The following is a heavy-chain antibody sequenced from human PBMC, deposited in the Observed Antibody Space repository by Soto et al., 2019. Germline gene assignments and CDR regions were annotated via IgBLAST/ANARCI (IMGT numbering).Heavy chain of an antibody. CDR3: ARDITGATGDY. CDR2: ISTSNADT. D-gene: IGHD1-26*01. CDR1: GYTFINYN. J-gene: IGHJ4*02. Sequence: QVQLVQFGPEVKEPGASVRVSCKASGYTFINYNIFWVRQAPGQGLEWMGWISTSNADTNYAQNFQGRVTMTTDTSTSTAYVELRSLRYDDTAVYYCARDITGATGDYWGQGTLVTVSS. V-gene: IGHV1-18*01.